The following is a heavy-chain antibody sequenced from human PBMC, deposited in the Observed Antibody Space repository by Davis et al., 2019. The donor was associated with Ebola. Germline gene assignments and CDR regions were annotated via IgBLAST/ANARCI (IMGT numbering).Heavy chain of an antibody. CDR1: GFTFYTYD. CDR2: ISGSATST. V-gene: IGHV3-48*03. J-gene: IGHJ4*02. Sequence: GESLKISCTGSGFTFYTYDMSWVRQGPGKGLEWVSYISGSATSTFYADSVKGRFTISRDNARDSLYLQMDSLRVEDTAIYYCARDAFSLSRYDTEDHWGQGTLVTVSS. D-gene: IGHD3-9*01. CDR3: ARDAFSLSRYDTEDH.